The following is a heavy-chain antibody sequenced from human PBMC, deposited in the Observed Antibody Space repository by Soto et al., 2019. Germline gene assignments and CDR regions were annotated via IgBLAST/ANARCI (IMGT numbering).Heavy chain of an antibody. Sequence: EMQLVESGGGLVQPGGSLRLSCAASGFTFSSYNMNWVRQAPGKGLEWVSYISNSTIYYAESVKGRFTISRDNAKNSLYLQMKSLRAEDTAVYYCAREGDSSGWYNWFDPWGQGTLVTVSS. CDR1: GFTFSSYN. CDR2: ISNSTI. D-gene: IGHD3-22*01. CDR3: AREGDSSGWYNWFDP. V-gene: IGHV3-48*01. J-gene: IGHJ5*02.